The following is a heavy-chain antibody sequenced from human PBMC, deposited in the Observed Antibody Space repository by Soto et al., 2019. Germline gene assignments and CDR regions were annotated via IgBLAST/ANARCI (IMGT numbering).Heavy chain of an antibody. J-gene: IGHJ3*02. CDR1: GGTFSSYA. CDR2: IIPIFGTA. CDR3: ARDRAYRSPGAFDI. Sequence: ASVKVSCKASGGTFSSYAISWVRQAPGQGLEWMGGIIPIFGTANYAQKFQGRVTITADESTSTAYMELSSLRSEDTAVYYCARDRAYRSPGAFDIWGQGTMVTVSS. D-gene: IGHD2-2*01. V-gene: IGHV1-69*13.